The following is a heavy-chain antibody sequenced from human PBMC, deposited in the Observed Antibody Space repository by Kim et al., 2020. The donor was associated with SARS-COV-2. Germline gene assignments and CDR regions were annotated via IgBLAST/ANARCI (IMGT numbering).Heavy chain of an antibody. CDR3: ARGLGV. V-gene: IGHV4-34*01. CDR1: GGSFSGYY. J-gene: IGHJ6*02. CDR2: INHSGST. Sequence: SETLSLTCAVYGGSFSGYYWSWIRQPPGKGLEWIGEINHSGSTNYNPSLKSRVTISVDTSKNQFSLKLSSVTAADTAVYYCARGLGVWGQGTTATVSS.